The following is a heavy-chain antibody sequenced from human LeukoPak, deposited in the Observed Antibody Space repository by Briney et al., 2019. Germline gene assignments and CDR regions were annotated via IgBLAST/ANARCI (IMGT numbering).Heavy chain of an antibody. V-gene: IGHV4-34*01. CDR1: GVSFTGYY. Sequence: AESLSLTCAVDGVSFTGYYWSWVRHPPGKGLEWLGEINQSGSTNYKPSLKSRVTISVDTSKNQFSLKLSSVTAADTAVYYCARGPRLITIFGVVARKWFEPWGQGTPVTVSS. CDR3: ARGPRLITIFGVVARKWFEP. D-gene: IGHD3-3*01. J-gene: IGHJ5*02. CDR2: INQSGST.